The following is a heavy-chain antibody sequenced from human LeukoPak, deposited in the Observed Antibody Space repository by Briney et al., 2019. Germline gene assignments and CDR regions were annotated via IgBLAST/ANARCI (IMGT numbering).Heavy chain of an antibody. CDR2: INWNGGST. D-gene: IGHD6-13*01. V-gene: IGHV3-20*04. J-gene: IGHJ4*02. Sequence: GGSLRLSCAASGFTFDDYGMSWVRHAPGKGLEWVSGINWNGGSTGYADSVKGRFTISRDNAKNSLYLQMNSLRAEDTALHYCARDKTQAAGFDYWGQGTLVTVSS. CDR1: GFTFDDYG. CDR3: ARDKTQAAGFDY.